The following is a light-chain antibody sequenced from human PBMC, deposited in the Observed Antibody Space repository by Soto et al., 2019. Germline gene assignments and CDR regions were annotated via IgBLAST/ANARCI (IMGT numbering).Light chain of an antibody. CDR3: SSYAGSNNLGV. CDR2: EVS. Sequence: QSVLTQPPSASGSPGRSVTISCTGTSSDVGGYNYVSWYQKQPGKAPKLMIYEVSKRPSGVPDRFSGSKSGNTASMTDSGLQAEDEADYYCSSYAGSNNLGVFGTGTKVTV. V-gene: IGLV2-8*01. J-gene: IGLJ1*01. CDR1: SSDVGGYNY.